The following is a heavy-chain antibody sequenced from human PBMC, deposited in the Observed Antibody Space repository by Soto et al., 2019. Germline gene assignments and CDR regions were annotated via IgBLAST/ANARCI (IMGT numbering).Heavy chain of an antibody. CDR3: ARDPYSSSWYSPYYFDY. D-gene: IGHD6-13*01. J-gene: IGHJ4*02. CDR2: ISSSSSYI. CDR1: GFTFSSYS. Sequence: GGSLRLSCGASGFTFSSYSMNWVRQAPGKGLEWVSSISSSSSYIYYADSVKGRFTISRDNAKNSLYLQMNSLRAEDTAVYYCARDPYSSSWYSPYYFDYWGQGTLVTVSS. V-gene: IGHV3-21*01.